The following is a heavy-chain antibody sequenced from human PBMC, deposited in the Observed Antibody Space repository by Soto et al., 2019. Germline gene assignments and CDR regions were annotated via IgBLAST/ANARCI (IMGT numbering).Heavy chain of an antibody. CDR3: ANVAKNYYHYMDV. J-gene: IGHJ6*03. D-gene: IGHD2-15*01. Sequence: QVQLVESGGGLVKPGGSLRLSCAASGFSFSDYYMSWIRQAPGKGLEWVSLISTSGSSTDYADSVKGRFTISRDNAKNSLSLQMNSLRAEDTAVYYWANVAKNYYHYMDVWGKGTTVTVSS. V-gene: IGHV3-11*01. CDR2: ISTSGSST. CDR1: GFSFSDYY.